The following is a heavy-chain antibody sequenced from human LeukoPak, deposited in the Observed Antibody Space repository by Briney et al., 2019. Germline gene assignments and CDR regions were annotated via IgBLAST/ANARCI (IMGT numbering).Heavy chain of an antibody. Sequence: ASVNVSCKASGGTFSSYAISWVRQAPGQGLEWMGGIIPIFGTANYEQKLQGRVTITADESTSTAYLELSSLRSEDTAVYYCASLPNAVYCGGDCHQAAYYYGMDVWGQGTTVTVSS. CDR2: IIPIFGTA. D-gene: IGHD2-21*02. J-gene: IGHJ6*02. V-gene: IGHV1-69*13. CDR3: ASLPNAVYCGGDCHQAAYYYGMDV. CDR1: GGTFSSYA.